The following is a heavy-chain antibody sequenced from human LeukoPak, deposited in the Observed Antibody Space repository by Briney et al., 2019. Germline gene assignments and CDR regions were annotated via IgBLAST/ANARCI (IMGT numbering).Heavy chain of an antibody. V-gene: IGHV3-48*02. Sequence: GGSLRLSCAASGFTFSDYSMNWVRQAPGKGPEWVSYINGLSSAIYYADSVKGRFTISRENAKNSLSPQMHSLRDEDTAVYYCTRDGRAPDVVPFDHWGQGTLVTVSS. CDR3: TRDGRAPDVVPFDH. D-gene: IGHD2-21*01. CDR2: INGLSSAI. CDR1: GFTFSDYS. J-gene: IGHJ4*02.